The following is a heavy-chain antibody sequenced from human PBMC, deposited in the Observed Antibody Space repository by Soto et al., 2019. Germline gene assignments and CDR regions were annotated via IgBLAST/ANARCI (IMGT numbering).Heavy chain of an antibody. Sequence: ASVKVSCKASGYSFSSYTINWVRQAPGQGLEWLGWIRAYNGNTKYVEKLQGRVTMTTDTSTITAYMELRNLRSDDTAVYYWASPPPPAAALDYWGQGTLVPVSS. CDR1: GYSFSSYT. D-gene: IGHD6-13*01. CDR2: IRAYNGNT. J-gene: IGHJ4*02. V-gene: IGHV1-18*04. CDR3: ASPPPPAAALDY.